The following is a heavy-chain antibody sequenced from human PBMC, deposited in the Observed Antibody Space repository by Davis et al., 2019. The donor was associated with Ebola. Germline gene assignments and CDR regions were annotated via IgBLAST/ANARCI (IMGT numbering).Heavy chain of an antibody. CDR3: ARFEVTNSLNWFDP. J-gene: IGHJ5*02. D-gene: IGHD4-17*01. Sequence: KVSCKGSGYSFTSYWIGWVRQMPGKGLEWMGIIYPGDSDTRYSPSFQGQVTISADKSISTAYLQWSSLKASDTAMYYCARFEVTNSLNWFDPWGQGTLVTVSS. V-gene: IGHV5-51*01. CDR2: IYPGDSDT. CDR1: GYSFTSYW.